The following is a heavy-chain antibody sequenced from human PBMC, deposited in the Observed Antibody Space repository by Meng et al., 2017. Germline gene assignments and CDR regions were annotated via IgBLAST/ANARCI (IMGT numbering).Heavy chain of an antibody. CDR3: ARDLGIAVAPY. D-gene: IGHD6-19*01. CDR1: GGSFSGYY. J-gene: IGHJ4*01. Sequence: SETLSLTCAVYGGSFSGYYWSWIRQPPGKGLEWIGEINHSGSTNYNPSLKSRVTISVDTSKNQFSLKLSSVTAADTAVYYCARDLGIAVAPYWGHGTLVTVSS. CDR2: INHSGST. V-gene: IGHV4-34*01.